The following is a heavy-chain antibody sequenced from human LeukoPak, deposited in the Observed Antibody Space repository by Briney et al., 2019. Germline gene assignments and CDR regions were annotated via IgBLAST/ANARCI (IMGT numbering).Heavy chain of an antibody. J-gene: IGHJ5*02. CDR2: IIPIFGTA. Sequence: SVTVSFKASGGTFSSYAISWVRQAPGQGLEWMGGIIPIFGTANYAQKFQGRVTITADKSTSTAYMELSSLRSEDTAVYYCARRLMGIAAAGTLAPWGQGTLVTVSS. CDR1: GGTFSSYA. V-gene: IGHV1-69*06. D-gene: IGHD6-13*01. CDR3: ARRLMGIAAAGTLAP.